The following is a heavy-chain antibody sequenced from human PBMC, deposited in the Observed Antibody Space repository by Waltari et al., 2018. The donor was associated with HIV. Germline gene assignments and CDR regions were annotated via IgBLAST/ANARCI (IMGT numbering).Heavy chain of an antibody. J-gene: IGHJ4*02. CDR3: VRPATVTSDGFDY. CDR2: IDSSSSVV. D-gene: IGHD4-17*01. CDR1: GFTFSDFP. V-gene: IGHV3-48*01. Sequence: EMQLVESGGGLVQPGGSLRLSYAALGFTFSDFPTNWVCQAPGKGLEWVSYIDSSSSVVHYSDSVKGRFTISRDNAKRSLFLQMNSLRAEDTALYYCVRPATVTSDGFDYWGQGTLVTVSS.